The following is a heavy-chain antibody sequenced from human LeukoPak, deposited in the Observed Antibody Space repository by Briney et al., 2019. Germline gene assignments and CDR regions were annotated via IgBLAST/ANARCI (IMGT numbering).Heavy chain of an antibody. CDR2: ISSSNSYI. D-gene: IGHD4-17*01. J-gene: IGHJ4*02. Sequence: PGGSLRLSCAASGFTFITYSMNWVRQAPGKGLEWVSSISSSNSYIYYADSVKGRFTISRDNAKNSLYLQMNSLRAVDTAVYYCARDRYGDYNFDYWGQGTLVTVSS. CDR1: GFTFITYS. CDR3: ARDRYGDYNFDY. V-gene: IGHV3-21*01.